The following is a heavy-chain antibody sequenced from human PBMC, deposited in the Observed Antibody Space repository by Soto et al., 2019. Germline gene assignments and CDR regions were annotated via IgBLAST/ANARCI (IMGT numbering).Heavy chain of an antibody. V-gene: IGHV3-33*01. CDR1: GFTFSSYG. Sequence: GGSLRLSCAASGFTFSSYGMHWVRQAPGKGLEWVAVIWYDGSNKYYADSVKGRFTISRDNSKNTLYLQMNSLRAEDTAVYYCARDIYEYLSYFDYWGQGSLVTVSA. D-gene: IGHD5-12*01. J-gene: IGHJ4*02. CDR3: ARDIYEYLSYFDY. CDR2: IWYDGSNK.